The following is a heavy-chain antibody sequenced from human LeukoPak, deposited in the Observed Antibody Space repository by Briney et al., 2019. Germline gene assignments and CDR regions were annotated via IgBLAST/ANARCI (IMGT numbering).Heavy chain of an antibody. CDR1: GGSISTYY. CDR3: ARFRVAFVGLDI. J-gene: IGHJ3*02. CDR2: IYYSGST. V-gene: IGHV4-59*01. Sequence: SDTLSLTCNVSGGSISTYYWSWIRQPPGKGLEWIGYIYYSGSTNYNPSLESRVTISVDTSKNQFSLKLNSVTAADTAVYYCARFRVAFVGLDIWGQGTMVTVSS. D-gene: IGHD1-26*01.